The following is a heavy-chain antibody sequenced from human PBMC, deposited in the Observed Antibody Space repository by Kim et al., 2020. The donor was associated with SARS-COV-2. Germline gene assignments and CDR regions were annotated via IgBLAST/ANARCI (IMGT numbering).Heavy chain of an antibody. D-gene: IGHD3-22*01. V-gene: IGHV3-30*02. J-gene: IGHJ5*02. CDR3: AKDLRFNYDSSPRDWFDP. Sequence: KGRFTISRDNSKNTLYLQMNSLRAEDTAVYYCAKDLRFNYDSSPRDWFDPWGQGTLVTVSS.